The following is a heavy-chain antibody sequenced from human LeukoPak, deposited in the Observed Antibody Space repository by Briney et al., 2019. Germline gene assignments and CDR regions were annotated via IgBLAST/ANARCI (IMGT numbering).Heavy chain of an antibody. V-gene: IGHV3-30*04. Sequence: PGGSLRLSCAASGFTFSSYAMHWVRQAPGKGLEWVAVISYDGSNKYYADSVKGRFTISRDNSKNTLYLQMNSLRAEDTAVYYCASEGYYGSGSYYKDYWGQGTLVTVSS. J-gene: IGHJ4*02. CDR1: GFTFSSYA. CDR3: ASEGYYGSGSYYKDY. D-gene: IGHD3-10*01. CDR2: ISYDGSNK.